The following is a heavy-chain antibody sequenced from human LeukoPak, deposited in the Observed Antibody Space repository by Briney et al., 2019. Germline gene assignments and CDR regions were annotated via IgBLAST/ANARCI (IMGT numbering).Heavy chain of an antibody. CDR1: GFTFSSYA. D-gene: IGHD4-11*01. CDR3: AKGLQGYSSSWFDP. J-gene: IGHJ5*02. Sequence: GGSLRLSCAASGFTFSSYAMSWVRQAPGKGLEWVSGISGSGGSTYYADSVKGRFTISRDNSKNTLYLQMNSLRAEDAAVYYCAKGLQGYSSSWFDPWGQGTLVTVSS. V-gene: IGHV3-23*01. CDR2: ISGSGGST.